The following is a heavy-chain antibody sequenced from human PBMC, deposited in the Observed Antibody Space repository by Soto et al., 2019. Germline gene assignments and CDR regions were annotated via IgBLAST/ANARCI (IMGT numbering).Heavy chain of an antibody. J-gene: IGHJ4*02. V-gene: IGHV3-30*18. CDR3: AKGQAFNWNSVPDY. Sequence: PGESLKISCAASGFTFSSYGMHGVREAPGKGLEWVAVISYDGSNKYYADSVKGRFTISRDNSKNTLYLQMNSLRAEDTAVYYCAKGQAFNWNSVPDYWGQGTLVTVSS. CDR2: ISYDGSNK. D-gene: IGHD1-7*01. CDR1: GFTFSSYG.